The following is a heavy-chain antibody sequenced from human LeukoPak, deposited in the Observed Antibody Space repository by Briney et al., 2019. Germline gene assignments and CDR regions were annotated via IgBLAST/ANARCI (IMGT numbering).Heavy chain of an antibody. D-gene: IGHD6-13*01. CDR2: IYHSGST. V-gene: IGHV4-59*08. CDR3: ARLGSSSWSFPFDY. Sequence: SETLSLTCTVSGGSITTYYWSWIRQPPGKGLEWIGYIYHSGSTNYKPSLKSRVTISVGTSKNQFSLKLTSVTAADTAVYYCARLGSSSWSFPFDYWGQGTLVSVSS. CDR1: GGSITTYY. J-gene: IGHJ4*02.